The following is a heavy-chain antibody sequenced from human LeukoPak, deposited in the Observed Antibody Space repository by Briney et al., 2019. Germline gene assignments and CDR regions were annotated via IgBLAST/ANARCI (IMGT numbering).Heavy chain of an antibody. CDR2: INQDGSQK. Sequence: GGSLTLSCAVSGFTFSSYWMSWFRQAPGKGLEWVANINQDGSQKFSVDSVKGRFTISRDNAKNSLSLQMNSLRVEDTAVYYCARDWFDGDYDRFDYWGQGTLVTVSS. J-gene: IGHJ4*02. CDR1: GFTFSSYW. CDR3: ARDWFDGDYDRFDY. D-gene: IGHD4-17*01. V-gene: IGHV3-7*03.